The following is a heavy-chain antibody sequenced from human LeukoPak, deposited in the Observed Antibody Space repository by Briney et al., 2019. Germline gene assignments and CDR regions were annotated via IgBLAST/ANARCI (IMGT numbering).Heavy chain of an antibody. J-gene: IGHJ6*02. CDR1: GYTFTSYG. CDR2: ISAYNGNT. CDR3: ARDSQWLVRSYYYYGMDV. Sequence: GSVKVSFKASGYTFTSYGISWVRQAPGQGLEWMGWISAYNGNTNYAQKLQGRVTMTTDTSTSTAYMELRSLRSDDTAVYYCARDSQWLVRSYYYYGMDVWGQGTTVTVSS. D-gene: IGHD6-19*01. V-gene: IGHV1-18*01.